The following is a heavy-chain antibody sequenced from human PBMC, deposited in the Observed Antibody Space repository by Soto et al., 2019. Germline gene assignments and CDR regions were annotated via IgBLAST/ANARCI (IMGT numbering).Heavy chain of an antibody. CDR1: GGAISSSSYY. V-gene: IGHV4-39*01. J-gene: IGHJ5*02. Sequence: SETLSLTCTVSGGAISSSSYYWGWIRQPPGKGLEWIGSIYYSGITYYNPSLKSRVTISVDTSKDQFSLKLSSVTAADTAVYYCARCGGVAGIRARGWFDPWGQGTLVTVSS. CDR2: IYYSGIT. D-gene: IGHD6-19*01. CDR3: ARCGGVAGIRARGWFDP.